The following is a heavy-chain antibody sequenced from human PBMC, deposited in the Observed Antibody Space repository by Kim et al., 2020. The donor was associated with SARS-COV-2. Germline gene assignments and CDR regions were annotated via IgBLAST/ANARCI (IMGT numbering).Heavy chain of an antibody. Sequence: KYSPNFQGRVTITRDTSASTVSMELSSLRSEDTALYFCARGRSSNWSNLDYWGQGTLVTVSS. J-gene: IGHJ4*02. D-gene: IGHD6-13*01. V-gene: IGHV1-3*01. CDR3: ARGRSSNWSNLDY.